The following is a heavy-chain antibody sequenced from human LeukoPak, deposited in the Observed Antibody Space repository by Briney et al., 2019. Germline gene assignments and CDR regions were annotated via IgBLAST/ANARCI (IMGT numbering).Heavy chain of an antibody. J-gene: IGHJ3*02. D-gene: IGHD4/OR15-4a*01. Sequence: GGSLRLSCAASGFTVSSNYMTWVRQAPGQGLEWVSLIYSGGYTYYADSVKGRCTISRDKSKNTLYLQMISLRDEDTAVYYCGRVLRLYADYLHPGAFDIWGQGTMVTVSS. CDR1: GFTVSSNY. CDR2: IYSGGYT. CDR3: GRVLRLYADYLHPGAFDI. V-gene: IGHV3-66*01.